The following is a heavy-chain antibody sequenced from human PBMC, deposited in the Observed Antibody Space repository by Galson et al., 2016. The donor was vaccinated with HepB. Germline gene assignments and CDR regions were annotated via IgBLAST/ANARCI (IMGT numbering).Heavy chain of an antibody. Sequence: SVKVSCKASGYTFTSYGISWVRQAPGQGLEWMGGISAYNGKPNYAQKLQGRVTMTTDTSTSTAYRELRSLRSDDTAVYYCARSGSSSRWPISLWGQGTLVTVSS. D-gene: IGHD6-13*01. J-gene: IGHJ4*02. CDR2: ISAYNGKP. CDR3: ARSGSSSRWPISL. V-gene: IGHV1-18*01. CDR1: GYTFTSYG.